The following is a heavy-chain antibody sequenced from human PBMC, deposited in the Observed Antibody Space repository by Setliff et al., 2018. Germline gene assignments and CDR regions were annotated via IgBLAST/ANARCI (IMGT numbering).Heavy chain of an antibody. CDR2: GISER. J-gene: IGHJ4*02. D-gene: IGHD3-10*01. CDR1: GLTFGSYG. Sequence: GGSLRLSCAASGLTFGSYGMNWVRQAPGKGLEWVSGISERHYVDSVKGRFTISRDNAKNSLFLQMNILEVEDTAVYYCVRDWASGDDHWGRGTLVTVSS. V-gene: IGHV3-7*01. CDR3: VRDWASGDDH.